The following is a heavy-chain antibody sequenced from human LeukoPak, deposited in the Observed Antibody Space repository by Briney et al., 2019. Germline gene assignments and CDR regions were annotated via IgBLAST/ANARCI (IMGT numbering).Heavy chain of an antibody. D-gene: IGHD3-22*01. J-gene: IGHJ3*02. CDR3: ARVRYYDSSGLPDAFDI. Sequence: GGSLRLSCAASGFTFSSYGMHWVRQAPGKGLEWVAFIRYDGSNKYYADSVKGRFTISRDNAKNSLYLQMNSLRAEDTAVYYCARVRYYDSSGLPDAFDIWGQGTMVTVSS. CDR2: IRYDGSNK. V-gene: IGHV3-30*02. CDR1: GFTFSSYG.